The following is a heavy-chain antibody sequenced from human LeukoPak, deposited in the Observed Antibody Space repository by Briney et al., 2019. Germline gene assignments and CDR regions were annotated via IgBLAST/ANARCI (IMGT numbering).Heavy chain of an antibody. D-gene: IGHD1-26*01. CDR3: ARARWEVDYYCGMDV. CDR2: INPSGGST. J-gene: IGHJ6*02. Sequence: ASVKVSCKASGYTFTSYYMHWVRQAPGQGLEWMGIINPSGGSTSYAQKFQGRVTMTRDTSTSTVYMELSSLRSEDTAVYYCARARWEVDYYCGMDVWGQGTTVTVSS. V-gene: IGHV1-46*01. CDR1: GYTFTSYY.